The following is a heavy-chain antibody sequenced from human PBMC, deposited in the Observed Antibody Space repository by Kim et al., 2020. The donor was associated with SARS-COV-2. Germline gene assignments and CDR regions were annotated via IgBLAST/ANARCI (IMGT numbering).Heavy chain of an antibody. V-gene: IGHV1-46*01. CDR3: ARDKALSSSSGAAIDD. CDR1: AYTFTTSY. D-gene: IGHD2-2*01. CDR2: INPSGGST. Sequence: ASVKVSCTAPAYTFTTSYIHWVRQAPGQGLEWMGIINPSGGSTNYAQMFQGRVTMTSDTSTSTIYMELSRLTSDDTAVYYCARDKALSSSSGAAIDDWGRGTLVTVSS. J-gene: IGHJ4*02.